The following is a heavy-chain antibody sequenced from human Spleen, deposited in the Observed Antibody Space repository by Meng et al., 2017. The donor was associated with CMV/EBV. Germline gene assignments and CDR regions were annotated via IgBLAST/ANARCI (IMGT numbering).Heavy chain of an antibody. CDR2: IIPILGIA. CDR3: AGVEYSSSHDAFDI. Sequence: SGGTFSSYAISWVRQAPGQGLEWMGGIIPILGIANYAQKFQGRVTITADKSTSTAYMELSSLRSEDTAVYYCAGVEYSSSHDAFDIWGQGTMVTVSS. CDR1: GGTFSSYA. V-gene: IGHV1-69*10. D-gene: IGHD6-6*01. J-gene: IGHJ3*02.